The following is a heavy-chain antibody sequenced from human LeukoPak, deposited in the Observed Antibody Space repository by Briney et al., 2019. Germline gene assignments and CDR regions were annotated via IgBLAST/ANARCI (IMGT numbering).Heavy chain of an antibody. J-gene: IGHJ4*02. D-gene: IGHD1-26*01. CDR3: ARVDGVGAINY. CDR2: IYTSGST. Sequence: SETLSLTCTVSGGSISSSSYYWGWIRQPPGKGLEWIGRIYTSGSTNYNPSLKSRVTMSVDTSKNQFSLKLSSVTAADTAVYYCARVDGVGAINYWGQGTLVTVSS. CDR1: GGSISSSSYY. V-gene: IGHV4-39*07.